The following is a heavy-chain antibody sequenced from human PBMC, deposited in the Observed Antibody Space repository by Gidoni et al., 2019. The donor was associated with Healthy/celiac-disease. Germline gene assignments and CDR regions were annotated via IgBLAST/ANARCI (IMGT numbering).Heavy chain of an antibody. J-gene: IGHJ4*02. CDR3: ARAGIVVVPAAEGFDY. Sequence: EVQLVESGGGLVQPGGSLRLSCAASGFTFSSNYMSWVRQAPGKGLEWVSVIYSGGSTYYADYVKGRFTISRDNSKNTLYLQMNSLRAEDTAVYYCARAGIVVVPAAEGFDYWGQGTLVTVSS. CDR2: IYSGGST. V-gene: IGHV3-66*02. CDR1: GFTFSSNY. D-gene: IGHD2-2*01.